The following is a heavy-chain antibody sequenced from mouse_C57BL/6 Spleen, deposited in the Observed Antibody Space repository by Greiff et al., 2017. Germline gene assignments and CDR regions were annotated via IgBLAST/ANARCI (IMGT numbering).Heavy chain of an antibody. Sequence: EVKVEESGGGLVQPGGSMKLSCVASGFTFSNYWMNWVRQSPEQGLEWVAQIRLKSDNYATHYAGSVKGRFTIARYDSKISVNLQKNNLRAEDTGIYYCTDSNYGYYAMDYWGQGTSVTVSS. CDR1: GFTFSNYW. CDR3: TDSNYGYYAMDY. V-gene: IGHV6-3*01. D-gene: IGHD2-5*01. CDR2: IRLKSDNYAT. J-gene: IGHJ4*01.